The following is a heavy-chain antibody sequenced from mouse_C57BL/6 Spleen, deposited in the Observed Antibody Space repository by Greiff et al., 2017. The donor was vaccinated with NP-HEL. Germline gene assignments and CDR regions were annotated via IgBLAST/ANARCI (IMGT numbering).Heavy chain of an antibody. J-gene: IGHJ2*01. CDR3: ARKRGYFDY. Sequence: QVHVKQPGAELVRPGSSVKLSCKASGYTFTSYWMHWVKQRPIQGLEWIGNIDPSDSETHYNQKFKDKATLTVDKSSSTAYMQLSSLTSEDSAVYYCARKRGYFDYWGQGTTLTVSS. V-gene: IGHV1-52*01. CDR1: GYTFTSYW. CDR2: IDPSDSET.